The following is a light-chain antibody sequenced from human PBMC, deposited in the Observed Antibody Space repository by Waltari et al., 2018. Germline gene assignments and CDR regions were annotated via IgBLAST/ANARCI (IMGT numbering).Light chain of an antibody. CDR3: ETWDSSLNTVI. CDR2: ENN. CDR1: IGNNY. V-gene: IGLV1-51*02. J-gene: IGLJ2*01. Sequence: QSVLTQPPSVSAAPGQKVTISCSGTIGNNYVSWYHQLPGTAPNLLIYENNKRPSGIPDRFSGSKSGTSATLGSTGLQTGDEGDYYCETWDSSLNTVIFGEGTKLTVL.